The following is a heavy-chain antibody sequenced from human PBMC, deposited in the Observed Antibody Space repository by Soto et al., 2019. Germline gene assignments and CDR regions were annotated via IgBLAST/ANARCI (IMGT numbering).Heavy chain of an antibody. Sequence: QVQLVQSGAEVKKPGASVKVSCKASGYTFTGYYMHWVRQAPGQGLEWMGWINPNSGGTNYAQKFQGWVTMTRDTSISTAYMELSRLRSDDTAVYYCARAPPPNWNYDWFDPWGQGTLVTVSS. CDR1: GYTFTGYY. V-gene: IGHV1-2*04. J-gene: IGHJ5*02. D-gene: IGHD1-7*01. CDR2: INPNSGGT. CDR3: ARAPPPNWNYDWFDP.